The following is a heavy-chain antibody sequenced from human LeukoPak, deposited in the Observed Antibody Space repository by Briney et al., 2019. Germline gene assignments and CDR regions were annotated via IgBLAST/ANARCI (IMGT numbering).Heavy chain of an antibody. J-gene: IGHJ6*02. CDR1: GFTFGSYG. Sequence: PGGSLRLSCAASGFTFGSYGMHWVRQAPGKGLEWVAVIWYDGGNKYYADSVKGRFTISRDNSKNTLYLQMNSLRAEDTAVYYCARTSKYCSGGSCYRYGMDVWGQGTTVTVSS. CDR3: ARTSKYCSGGSCYRYGMDV. D-gene: IGHD2-15*01. CDR2: IWYDGGNK. V-gene: IGHV3-33*01.